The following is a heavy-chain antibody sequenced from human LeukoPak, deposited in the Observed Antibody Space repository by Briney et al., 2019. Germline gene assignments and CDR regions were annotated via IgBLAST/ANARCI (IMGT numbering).Heavy chain of an antibody. CDR1: GFTFSYYG. CDR3: ARDMGHSCQGAAMDV. CDR2: IWHDGSNK. D-gene: IGHD1-26*01. V-gene: IGHV3-33*01. J-gene: IGHJ6*02. Sequence: TGRSLRLSCAASGFTFSYYGMNWVRQAPGKGLEWVAVIWHDGSNKYHAESVKGRFTISRDNSKNTLYLQLNSLRAEDTAVYYCARDMGHSCQGAAMDVWGQGTTVTASS.